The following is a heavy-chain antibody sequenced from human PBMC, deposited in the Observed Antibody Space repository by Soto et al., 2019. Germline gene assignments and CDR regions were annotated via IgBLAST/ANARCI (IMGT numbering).Heavy chain of an antibody. CDR3: TTFDSSGYGSRGVDY. Sequence: GGSLRLSCAASGFTFSNAWMSWVRQAPGKGLEWVGRIKSKTDGGTTDYAAPVKGRFTISRDDSKNTQYLQMNSLKTEGTAVYYCTTFDSSGYGSRGVDYWGQGTLVTVSS. D-gene: IGHD3-22*01. J-gene: IGHJ4*02. CDR2: IKSKTDGGTT. V-gene: IGHV3-15*01. CDR1: GFTFSNAW.